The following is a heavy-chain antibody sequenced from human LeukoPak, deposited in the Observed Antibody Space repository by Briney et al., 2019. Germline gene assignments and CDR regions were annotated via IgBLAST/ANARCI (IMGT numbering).Heavy chain of an antibody. V-gene: IGHV3-48*04. CDR1: GFTFSSYS. Sequence: GGSLRLSCAASGFTFSSYSMNWVRQAPGKGLEWVSYISSSGSTIDYADSVKGRFTISRDNAKNSLYLQMNSLKTEDTAVYYCIIDSSSWYLTSFSNDIWGQGTMVTVSS. D-gene: IGHD6-13*01. J-gene: IGHJ3*02. CDR3: IIDSSSWYLTSFSNDI. CDR2: ISSSGSTI.